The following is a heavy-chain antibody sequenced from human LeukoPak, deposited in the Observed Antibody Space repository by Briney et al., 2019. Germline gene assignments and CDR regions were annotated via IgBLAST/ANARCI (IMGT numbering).Heavy chain of an antibody. CDR2: IPYDGSNK. V-gene: IGHV3-30*18. CDR3: AKDLNYGFDS. CDR1: GFTFSSYG. D-gene: IGHD3-10*01. Sequence: PGRSLRLSCATSGFTFSSYGMHWVRQAPGKGLEWVAVIPYDGSNKYYADSVKGRFTISRDNSRNTLYLQMNSLRAEDTAVYYCAKDLNYGFDSWGQGTLVTV. J-gene: IGHJ4*02.